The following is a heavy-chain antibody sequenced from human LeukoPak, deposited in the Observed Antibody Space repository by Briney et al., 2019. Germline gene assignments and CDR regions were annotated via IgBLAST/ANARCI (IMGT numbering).Heavy chain of an antibody. Sequence: GGSLRLSCAASGFTFSSYAMSWVRQAPGKGLEWVSAISGSGGSTYYAGSVKGRFTISRDNSKNTLYLQMNSLRAEDTAVYYCAKDLVDTAMVTFFYYDSSGEPLDYWGQGTLVTVSS. J-gene: IGHJ4*02. CDR1: GFTFSSYA. CDR2: ISGSGGST. D-gene: IGHD5-18*01. CDR3: AKDLVDTAMVTFFYYDSSGEPLDY. V-gene: IGHV3-23*01.